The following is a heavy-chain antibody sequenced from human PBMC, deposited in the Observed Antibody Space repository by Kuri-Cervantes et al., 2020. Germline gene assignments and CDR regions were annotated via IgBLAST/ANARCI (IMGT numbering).Heavy chain of an antibody. CDR1: GFTFSDYY. CDR2: IYSGGST. CDR3: NYYGSGSYFSDAFDI. V-gene: IGHV3-66*01. J-gene: IGHJ3*02. D-gene: IGHD3-10*01. Sequence: GGSLKLSCAASGFTFSDYYMSWIRQAPGKGLEWVSVIYSGGSTYYADSVKGRFTISRDNSKNTLYLQMNSLRAEDTAVYYCNYYGSGSYFSDAFDIWGQGTMVTVSS.